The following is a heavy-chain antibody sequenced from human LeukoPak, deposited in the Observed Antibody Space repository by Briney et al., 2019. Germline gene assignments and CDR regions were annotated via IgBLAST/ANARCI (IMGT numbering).Heavy chain of an antibody. D-gene: IGHD4-17*01. J-gene: IGHJ4*02. Sequence: PGGSLRLSCAASGFTFSDYYMSWIRQAPGKGLEWVSYISSSGSTIYYADSVKGRFTISRDNSKNALYLQMNSLRAEDTAVYYCARDHNYYGDYTFDYWGQGTLVTVSS. V-gene: IGHV3-11*04. CDR2: ISSSGSTI. CDR3: ARDHNYYGDYTFDY. CDR1: GFTFSDYY.